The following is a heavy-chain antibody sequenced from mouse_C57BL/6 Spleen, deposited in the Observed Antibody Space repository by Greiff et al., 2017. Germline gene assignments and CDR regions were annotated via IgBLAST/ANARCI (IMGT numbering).Heavy chain of an antibody. V-gene: IGHV1-82*01. CDR3: ARWGAAQATLDY. CDR1: GYAFSSSW. CDR2: IYPGDGDT. J-gene: IGHJ2*01. D-gene: IGHD3-2*02. Sequence: QVQLKQSGPELVKPGASVKISCKASGYAFSSSWMNWVKQRPGKGLEWIGRIYPGDGDTNYNGKFKGKATLTADKSSSTAYMQLSSLTSEDSAVYFCARWGAAQATLDYWGQGTTLTVSS.